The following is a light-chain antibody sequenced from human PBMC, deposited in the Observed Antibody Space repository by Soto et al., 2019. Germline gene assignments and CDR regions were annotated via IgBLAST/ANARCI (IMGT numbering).Light chain of an antibody. V-gene: IGKV1-5*03. CDR1: QSINKW. CDR3: QHYSHYPWP. J-gene: IGKJ1*01. Sequence: DIKMTQSPSTLSASPGDRVIITCRASQSINKWLAWYQQRPGEAPKLLIYQASHLQSGVPSRFSGSGSETEFSLTISSLQPADFATYYCQHYSHYPWPFGQGTKVEIK. CDR2: QAS.